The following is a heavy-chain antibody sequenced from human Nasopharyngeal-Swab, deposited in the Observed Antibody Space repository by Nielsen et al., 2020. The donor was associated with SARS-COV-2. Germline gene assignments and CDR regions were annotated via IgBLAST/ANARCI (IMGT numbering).Heavy chain of an antibody. Sequence: GGSLRLSCAASGFTFNTYAISWVHQAPGKGLEWVSVISGSDYSTKYADSVKGRFTISRDNSKNTVNLQMNSLRAEDTAIYYCAKDRDSGDDSDDYYHYYGMDVWGQGTTVTVSS. CDR2: ISGSDYST. D-gene: IGHD5-12*01. J-gene: IGHJ6*02. CDR3: AKDRDSGDDSDDYYHYYGMDV. CDR1: GFTFNTYA. V-gene: IGHV3-23*01.